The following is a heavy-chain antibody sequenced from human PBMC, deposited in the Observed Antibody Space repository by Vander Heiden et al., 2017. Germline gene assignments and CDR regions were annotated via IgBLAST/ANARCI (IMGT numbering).Heavy chain of an antibody. V-gene: IGHV3-23*01. Sequence: EVQLLESGGGLVQPGGSLRLSCAASGFTVSSYAMSWVRQAPGKGLEWVSAISGSGGSTYYADSVKGRFTISRDNSKNTLYLQMNSLRAEDTAVYYCAKDRPDYGDYGVGNWFDPWGQGTLVTVSS. J-gene: IGHJ5*02. CDR1: GFTVSSYA. CDR3: AKDRPDYGDYGVGNWFDP. D-gene: IGHD4-17*01. CDR2: ISGSGGST.